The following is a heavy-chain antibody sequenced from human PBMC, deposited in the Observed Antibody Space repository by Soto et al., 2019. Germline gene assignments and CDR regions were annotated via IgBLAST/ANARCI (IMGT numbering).Heavy chain of an antibody. J-gene: IGHJ3*02. D-gene: IGHD2-15*01. CDR3: ERYCSGGSCYGGAFDI. Sequence: EVQLVESGGGLVQPGGSLRLSCAASGFTFSSYWMHWVRQAPGKGLVWVSRITSDGSSTSYADSVKGRFTISRDNAKNTLYVQMHRQRAEDTAVYYCERYCSGGSCYGGAFDIWGQGTLGTVSS. V-gene: IGHV3-74*01. CDR1: GFTFSSYW. CDR2: ITSDGSST.